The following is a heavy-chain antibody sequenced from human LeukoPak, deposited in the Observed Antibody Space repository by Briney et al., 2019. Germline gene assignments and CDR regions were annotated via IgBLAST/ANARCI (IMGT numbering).Heavy chain of an antibody. CDR3: ARAQRVERYFDWLFSTNWFDP. V-gene: IGHV3-48*03. D-gene: IGHD3-9*01. CDR2: ISSSGSTI. Sequence: PGGSLRLSCAASGFTFSSYEMNWVRQAPGKGLEWVSYISSSGSTIYYADSVKGRFTISRDNAKNSLYLQMNGLRAEDTAVYYCARAQRVERYFDWLFSTNWFDPWGQGTLVTVPS. J-gene: IGHJ5*02. CDR1: GFTFSSYE.